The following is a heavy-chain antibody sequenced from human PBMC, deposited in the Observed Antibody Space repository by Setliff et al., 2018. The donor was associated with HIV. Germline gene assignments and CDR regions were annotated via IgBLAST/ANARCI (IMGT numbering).Heavy chain of an antibody. V-gene: IGHV4-30-4*01. D-gene: IGHD6-19*01. CDR1: GASINSGDSY. CDR3: ARGRWGGGAGAPSYYFDS. CDR2: IYYSGSN. Sequence: SETLSLTCTVSGASINSGDSYWTWIRQSPGKGLEWIGFIYYSGSNYYNPSLKSRITISLDASKSQFSLWLTSVTAADTAVYYCARGRWGGGAGAPSYYFDSWGQGTLVTVSS. J-gene: IGHJ4*02.